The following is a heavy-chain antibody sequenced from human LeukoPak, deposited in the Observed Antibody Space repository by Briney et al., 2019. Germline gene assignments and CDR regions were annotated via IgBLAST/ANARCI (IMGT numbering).Heavy chain of an antibody. Sequence: PGGSLRLSCAASGFTFSSYGMSWVRQAPGKGLEWVSAISGSGGSTYYADSVKGRFTISRDNSKNTLYLQMNNLRAEDTAVYYCATAMVRGVNPFDHWGQGTLVTVSS. CDR2: ISGSGGST. CDR3: ATAMVRGVNPFDH. CDR1: GFTFSSYG. J-gene: IGHJ4*02. V-gene: IGHV3-23*01. D-gene: IGHD3-10*01.